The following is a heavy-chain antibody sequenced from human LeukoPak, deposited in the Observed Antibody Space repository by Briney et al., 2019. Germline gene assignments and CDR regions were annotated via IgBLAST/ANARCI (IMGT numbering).Heavy chain of an antibody. Sequence: PGGSLSLSCAASGFPFSSYWMNWVRQAPGRGLEWVANIKQDGSEKYYVDSVKGRFSISRDNAKNSLYLQMNSLRAEDTAVYYCARDSDVPFDYWGQGTLVTVSS. J-gene: IGHJ4*02. CDR1: GFPFSSYW. CDR2: IKQDGSEK. V-gene: IGHV3-7*01. CDR3: ARDSDVPFDY. D-gene: IGHD3-16*01.